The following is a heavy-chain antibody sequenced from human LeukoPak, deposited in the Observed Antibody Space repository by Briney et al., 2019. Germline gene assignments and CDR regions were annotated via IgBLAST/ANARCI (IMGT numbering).Heavy chain of an antibody. CDR2: INPNSGGT. D-gene: IGHD3-9*01. CDR1: GYTFTVYY. CDR3: ARSYDILTGYYPSYYYYYGMDV. Sequence: ASVKVSCKASGYTFTVYYMHWVRQAPGQGREWMGWINPNSGGTNYAQKFQGRVTMTRDTSISTAYMELSRLRSDDTAVYYCARSYDILTGYYPSYYYYYGMDVWGQGTTVTVSS. V-gene: IGHV1-2*02. J-gene: IGHJ6*02.